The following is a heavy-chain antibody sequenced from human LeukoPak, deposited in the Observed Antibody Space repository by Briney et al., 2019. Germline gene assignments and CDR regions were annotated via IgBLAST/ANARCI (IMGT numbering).Heavy chain of an antibody. Sequence: GGSLRLSCAASGFTFSIYWMHWVSQAPGKGLVWVSLTNSDGSRTNYADSVKGRFTISRDNAKNTLYLQMTTLSAEDTAVYYCVRDRPSFAFDYWGQGTLVTVSS. V-gene: IGHV3-74*01. D-gene: IGHD6-6*01. CDR2: TNSDGSRT. J-gene: IGHJ4*02. CDR3: VRDRPSFAFDY. CDR1: GFTFSIYW.